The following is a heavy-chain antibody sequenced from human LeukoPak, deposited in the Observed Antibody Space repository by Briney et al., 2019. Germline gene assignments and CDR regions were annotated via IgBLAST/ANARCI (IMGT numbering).Heavy chain of an antibody. Sequence: GGSLTLSCTVSAGFTFDYYGMHWVRQAPGNGPDWLSFISFDGNKKFYSDSLKGRFTISRDNSKTTLYLEMNSLRPDDTALYHCAKDPKRGIATYFEYWGRGTLVTVSS. J-gene: IGHJ4*02. CDR3: AKDPKRGIATYFEY. V-gene: IGHV3-30*18. CDR1: GFTFDYYG. CDR2: ISFDGNKK. D-gene: IGHD6-13*01.